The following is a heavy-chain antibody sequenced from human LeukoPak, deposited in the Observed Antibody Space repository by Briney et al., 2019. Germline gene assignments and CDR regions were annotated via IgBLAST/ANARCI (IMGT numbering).Heavy chain of an antibody. D-gene: IGHD2-2*02. CDR1: GFPFSSYA. CDR3: AKPLLAVVPAAIVHYYYGMDV. Sequence: PGGSLRLSCVVSGFPFSSYAMSWVRQAPGKGLEWVSGISDSGDDTYYAASVKGRFIVSRDTSKNTLYLQMNSLRAEDTAVYYCAKPLLAVVPAAIVHYYYGMDVWGQGTTVTVSS. V-gene: IGHV3-23*01. J-gene: IGHJ6*02. CDR2: ISDSGDDT.